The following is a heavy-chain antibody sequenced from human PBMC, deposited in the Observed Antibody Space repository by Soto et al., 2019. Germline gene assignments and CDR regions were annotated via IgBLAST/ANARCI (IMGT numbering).Heavy chain of an antibody. V-gene: IGHV1-18*01. CDR3: ARDRLLHWVAESSSVGGTRLDY. CDR2: ISAYNGNT. Sequence: QVQLVQSGAEVKKPGASVKVSCKASGYTFTSYGISWVRQAPGQGLEWMGWISAYNGNTNYAQKLQGRVTMTTDTSTSTAYMELRSLRSDDTAVYYCARDRLLHWVAESSSVGGTRLDYWGQGTLVTVSS. CDR1: GYTFTSYG. J-gene: IGHJ4*02. D-gene: IGHD1-26*01.